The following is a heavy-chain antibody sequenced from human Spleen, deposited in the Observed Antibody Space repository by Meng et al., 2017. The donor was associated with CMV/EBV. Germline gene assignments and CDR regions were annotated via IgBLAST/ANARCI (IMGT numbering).Heavy chain of an antibody. CDR1: GFTFSSYA. V-gene: IGHV3-30*04. D-gene: IGHD5-18*01. CDR2: ISYDGSNK. Sequence: GGSLRLSCAASGFTFSSYAMHWVRQAPGRGLEWVTVISYDGSNKYYTDSVKGRFTISRDNSKNTLYLQMNSLRAEDTAVYYCARDRYSYGNRAPFDYWGQGTQVTVSS. CDR3: ARDRYSYGNRAPFDY. J-gene: IGHJ4*02.